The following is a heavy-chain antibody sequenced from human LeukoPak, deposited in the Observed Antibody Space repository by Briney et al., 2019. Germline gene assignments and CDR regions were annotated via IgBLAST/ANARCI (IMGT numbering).Heavy chain of an antibody. V-gene: IGHV3-21*01. Sequence: PGGSLRLSCAASGLTFSTYSFNWVRRAPGRGLEWVSSISSTGTYLYYAASVMGRFTISRDNAKNSLYLQMNSLRTEDTAAYYCARHPLSRLMEWLVDDWGQGTLVTVSS. D-gene: IGHD3-3*01. CDR2: ISSTGTYL. J-gene: IGHJ4*02. CDR3: ARHPLSRLMEWLVDD. CDR1: GLTFSTYS.